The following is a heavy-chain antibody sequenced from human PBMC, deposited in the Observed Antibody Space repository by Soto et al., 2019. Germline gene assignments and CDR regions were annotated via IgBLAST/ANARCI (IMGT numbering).Heavy chain of an antibody. V-gene: IGHV1-46*01. CDR1: GYTFTSYG. J-gene: IGHJ4*02. Sequence: ASVKVSCKASGYTFTSYGISWVRQAPGQGLEWMGIINPSGGSTSYAQKFQGRVTMTRDTSTSTVYMELSSLRSEDTAVYYCARDLGYQLLFFDYWGQGTLVTVSS. D-gene: IGHD2-2*01. CDR2: INPSGGST. CDR3: ARDLGYQLLFFDY.